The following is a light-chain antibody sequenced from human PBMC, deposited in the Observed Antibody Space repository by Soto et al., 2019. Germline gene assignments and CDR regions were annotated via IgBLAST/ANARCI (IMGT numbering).Light chain of an antibody. V-gene: IGKV1-39*01. J-gene: IGKJ4*01. CDR3: QQSDTTPFT. CDR2: GAS. Sequence: DIQITQSPSSLSASVGDRVTITCRASQSVTTYLNWYQQRSGQAPKLLIYGASSLQSGVPSRFAGSGSGTEFTLTISSLQPEDFATYYCQQSDTTPFTFGGGTKVDIK. CDR1: QSVTTY.